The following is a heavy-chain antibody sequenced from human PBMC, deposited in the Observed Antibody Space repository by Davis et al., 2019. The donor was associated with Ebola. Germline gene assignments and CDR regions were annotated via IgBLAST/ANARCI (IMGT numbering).Heavy chain of an antibody. J-gene: IGHJ5*02. Sequence: PSETLSLNCAVSGGSISSGGYSWSWIRQPPGKGLEWIGYIYDSGSTYYNPSLKSRVTISVDRSKNQFSLKLSSVTAADTAMYYCARQLQPGRWFDPWGQGTLVTVSS. CDR1: GGSISSGGYS. D-gene: IGHD1-1*01. CDR2: IYDSGST. CDR3: ARQLQPGRWFDP. V-gene: IGHV4-30-2*01.